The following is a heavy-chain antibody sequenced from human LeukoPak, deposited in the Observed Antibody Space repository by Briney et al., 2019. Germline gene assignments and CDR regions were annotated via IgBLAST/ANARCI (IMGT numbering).Heavy chain of an antibody. CDR1: GDSVSSNNAA. CDR3: ARGTPSYYGMDV. V-gene: IGHV6-1*01. J-gene: IGHJ6*02. CDR2: TYYRSKWYN. Sequence: KRSQTLSLTCAISGDSVSSNNAAWNWIRQSPSRGPEWLGRTYYRSKWYNDYAVSVKGRITINPATSKNQFSLQLNSVTPEDTAVYYCARGTPSYYGMDVWGQGITVTVTS. D-gene: IGHD2-15*01.